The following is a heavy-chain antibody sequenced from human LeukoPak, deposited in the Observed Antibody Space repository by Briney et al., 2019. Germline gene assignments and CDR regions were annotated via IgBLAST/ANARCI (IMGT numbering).Heavy chain of an antibody. V-gene: IGHV3-66*01. D-gene: IGHD3-10*01. CDR2: IYSGGST. CDR3: ARDTRLGDYYGSEGLY. Sequence: GGSLRLSCAASEFSVGSNYMTWVRQAPGKGLEWVSLIYSGGSTYYADSVKGRFTISRDNSKNTLYLQMNSLRAEDTAVYYCARDTRLGDYYGSEGLYWGQGTLVTVSS. CDR1: EFSVGSNY. J-gene: IGHJ4*02.